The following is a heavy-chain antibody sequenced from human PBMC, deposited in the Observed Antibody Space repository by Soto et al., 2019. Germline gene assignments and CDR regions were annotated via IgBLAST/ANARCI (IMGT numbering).Heavy chain of an antibody. Sequence: QVQLVQSGAEVKKPGASVKVSCKASGYTFTSYAMHWVRQAPGQRLEWMGWINAGNGNTKYSQKFQGRVTITRDTSASTAYMELSSLRSEDTAVYYCARSNAEVYFALYYFDYWGQGTLVTVSS. CDR1: GYTFTSYA. CDR2: INAGNGNT. D-gene: IGHD2-8*01. CDR3: ARSNAEVYFALYYFDY. J-gene: IGHJ4*02. V-gene: IGHV1-3*01.